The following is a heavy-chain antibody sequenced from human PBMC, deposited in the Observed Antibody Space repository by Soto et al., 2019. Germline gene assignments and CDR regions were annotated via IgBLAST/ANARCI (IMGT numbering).Heavy chain of an antibody. D-gene: IGHD3-10*01. CDR1: GGSISSGGYY. V-gene: IGHV4-31*03. J-gene: IGHJ5*02. Sequence: SEALSLTCTVSGGSISSGGYYLSWIRQHPGKGLEWIGYIYYSGSTYYNPSLKSRVTISVDTSKNQFSLKLSSVTAADTAVYYCASTNWGIVRGVIITRWFDPWGQRTLVTVSS. CDR3: ASTNWGIVRGVIITRWFDP. CDR2: IYYSGST.